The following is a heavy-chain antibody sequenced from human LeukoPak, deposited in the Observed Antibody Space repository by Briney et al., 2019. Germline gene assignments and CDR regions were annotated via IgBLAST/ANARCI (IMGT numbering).Heavy chain of an antibody. Sequence: PGGSLRLSCAASGFTVSSNYMSWVRQAPGKGLEWVSVIYSGGSTYYADSVKGRFTISRDNSKNTLYLQMNSLRAEDTAVYYCARRPPGYDSRAGFDYWGQGTLVTVSS. D-gene: IGHD3-22*01. CDR2: IYSGGST. V-gene: IGHV3-53*01. CDR1: GFTVSSNY. J-gene: IGHJ4*02. CDR3: ARRPPGYDSRAGFDY.